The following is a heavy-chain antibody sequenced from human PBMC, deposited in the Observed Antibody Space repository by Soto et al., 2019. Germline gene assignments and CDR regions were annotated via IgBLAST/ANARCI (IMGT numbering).Heavy chain of an antibody. J-gene: IGHJ6*02. CDR2: IVVASGQA. Sequence: SVKVSCKASGSGFISSGIQWVRQAHGQRLEWIGWIVVASGQANYAQNFRGRVAITRDTSTATAYIELTGLTSEDTAVYFCSADRPDIGVGWWVWGQGTTVTVSS. CDR3: SADRPDIGVGWWV. D-gene: IGHD2-15*01. V-gene: IGHV1-58*02. CDR1: GSGFISSG.